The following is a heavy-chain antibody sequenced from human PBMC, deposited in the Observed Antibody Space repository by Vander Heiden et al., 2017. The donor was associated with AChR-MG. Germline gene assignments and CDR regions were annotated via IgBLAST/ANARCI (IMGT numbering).Heavy chain of an antibody. CDR1: GFTFSSYG. J-gene: IGHJ6*02. V-gene: IGHV3-33*01. CDR3: ARELVVVPAAMKDYYYYYGMDV. D-gene: IGHD2-2*01. Sequence: QVQLVESGGGVVQPGRSLRLSCAASGFTFSSYGIPWVRQAPGKGLEWVAVIWYDGSNKYYADSVKGRFTISRDNSKNTLYLQMNSLRAEDTAVYYCARELVVVPAAMKDYYYYYGMDVWGQGTTVTVSS. CDR2: IWYDGSNK.